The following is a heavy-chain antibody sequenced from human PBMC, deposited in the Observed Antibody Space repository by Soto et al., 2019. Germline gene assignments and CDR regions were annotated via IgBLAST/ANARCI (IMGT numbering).Heavy chain of an antibody. D-gene: IGHD3-3*02. J-gene: IGHJ4*01. Sequence: GGSLRLSCAASGFTFSSFGMHWVRQAPGKGLEWVAVISYDGTEEKYADSVKGRATVSRDNSKNTVYLQMNRLRGDDSAIYYCAKGRFDVVTISPFDHWGQGTLVTVSS. CDR1: GFTFSSFG. CDR2: ISYDGTEE. V-gene: IGHV3-30*18. CDR3: AKGRFDVVTISPFDH.